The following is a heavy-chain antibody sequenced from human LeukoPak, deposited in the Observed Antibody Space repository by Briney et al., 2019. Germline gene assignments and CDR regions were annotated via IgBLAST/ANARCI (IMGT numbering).Heavy chain of an antibody. CDR2: ISTAGTTV. V-gene: IGHV3-48*04. CDR1: GFTFSGYS. D-gene: IGHD3-22*01. J-gene: IGHJ4*02. CDR3: AREVSEGFDF. Sequence: GGSLRLSCAASGFTFSGYSLNWVRQAPGKGLEWISYISTAGTTVYYADSVKGRFAISRDNAKNSLYLQMNSLRVEDTAVYYCAREVSEGFDFWGQGTLVTVSS.